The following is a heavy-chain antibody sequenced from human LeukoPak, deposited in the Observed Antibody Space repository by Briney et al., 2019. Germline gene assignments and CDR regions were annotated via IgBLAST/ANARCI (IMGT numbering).Heavy chain of an antibody. CDR1: GASIYSSNYY. CDR2: VFYSGST. CDR3: ARAGGVSYYFFDY. J-gene: IGHJ4*02. D-gene: IGHD3-10*01. Sequence: RPSEILSLTCTVSGASIYSSNYYWAWIRQPPGKGLEWIGSVFYSGSTYYNPSLRSRVAMSVDTSKNQFSLKLNSVTAADTAVYYCARAGGVSYYFFDYWGQGTLVTVSS. V-gene: IGHV4-39*07.